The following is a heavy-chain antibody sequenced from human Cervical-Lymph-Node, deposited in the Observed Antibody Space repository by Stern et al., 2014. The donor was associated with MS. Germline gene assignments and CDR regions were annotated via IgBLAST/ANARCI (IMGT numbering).Heavy chain of an antibody. D-gene: IGHD2-15*01. CDR3: AHSRVKYCRGGTCYSSLFDF. CDR1: GFSLSTPGVG. CDR2: IYLDDDK. Sequence: QITLKESGPTLVKPTQTLTLTCTVSGFSLSTPGVGVGWIRQPPGKALEWLALIYLDDDKLYSPSLKNRLTIIKDTSKSQVILTMTNVDPVDTATYYCAHSRVKYCRGGTCYSSLFDFWGQGTLITVSS. V-gene: IGHV2-5*02. J-gene: IGHJ5*01.